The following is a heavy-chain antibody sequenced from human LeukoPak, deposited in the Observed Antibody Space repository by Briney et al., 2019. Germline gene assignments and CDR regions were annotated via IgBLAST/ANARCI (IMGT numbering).Heavy chain of an antibody. CDR2: IIPILGIA. D-gene: IGHD3-10*01. V-gene: IGHV1-69*04. CDR1: GGTFSSYA. J-gene: IGHJ4*02. CDR3: AREYLSMVRGVTTYYFDY. Sequence: SVKVSCKASGGTFSSYAISWVRQAPGQGLEWMGRIIPILGIANYAQKFQGRVTITADKSTSTAYMELSSLRSEDTAVYYCAREYLSMVRGVTTYYFDYWGQGTLVTVSS.